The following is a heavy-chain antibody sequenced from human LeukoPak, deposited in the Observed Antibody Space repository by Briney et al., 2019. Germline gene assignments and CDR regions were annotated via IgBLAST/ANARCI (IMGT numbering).Heavy chain of an antibody. Sequence: GGSLRLSCAASGFTFSSYAMSWVRQAPGKGLEWVSAISGSGGSTYYADSVKGRFTISRDNSKNTLYLQMNSLRAEDTAVYYCAKSQYYYDSSGYYDVWGQGTLVTVSS. J-gene: IGHJ4*02. CDR2: ISGSGGST. D-gene: IGHD3-22*01. CDR3: AKSQYYYDSSGYYDV. CDR1: GFTFSSYA. V-gene: IGHV3-23*01.